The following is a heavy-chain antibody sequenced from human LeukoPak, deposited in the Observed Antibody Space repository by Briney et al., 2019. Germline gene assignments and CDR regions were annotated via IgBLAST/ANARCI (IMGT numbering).Heavy chain of an antibody. CDR2: IRGSGGAT. Sequence: PGGSLRLSCAASGFTFSSYAMSWVRQAPGKGLERVSAIRGSGGATYYADSVKGRFTISRDNSKNTLYLQMNSLRAEDTAVYYCAKVPVFSLTISEVVTDDAFDIWGQGTIVTVSS. CDR3: AKVPVFSLTISEVVTDDAFDI. CDR1: GFTFSSYA. J-gene: IGHJ3*02. V-gene: IGHV3-23*01. D-gene: IGHD3-3*01.